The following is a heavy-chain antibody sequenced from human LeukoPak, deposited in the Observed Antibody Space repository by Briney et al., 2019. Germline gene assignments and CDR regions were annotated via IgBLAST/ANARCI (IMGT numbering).Heavy chain of an antibody. J-gene: IGHJ6*03. V-gene: IGHV4-39*01. CDR2: IYYSGNT. D-gene: IGHD6-13*01. Sequence: SETLSLTCTVSGVSITSSSYNWGWIRQPPGKGLEWIGSIYYSGNTYYKPSLKSRVTISVDTSKNQFSLKLNSVTAADTAVYYCSSHSRAGHYYFYYMVVWGKGTTVTVSS. CDR1: GVSITSSSYN. CDR3: SSHSRAGHYYFYYMVV.